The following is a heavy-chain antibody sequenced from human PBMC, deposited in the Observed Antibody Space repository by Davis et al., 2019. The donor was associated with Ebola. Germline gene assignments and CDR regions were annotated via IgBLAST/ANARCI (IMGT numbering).Heavy chain of an antibody. D-gene: IGHD3-22*01. CDR1: GGSTSSSSYY. CDR3: AGQDRGLGY. V-gene: IGHV4-61*05. Sequence: MPSETLSLTCTVSGGSTSSSSYYWGWIRQPPGKGLEWIGYMYYSGITDYNPSLRSRVTVSVDTSKNQFSLRLTSVTAADTAVYYCAGQDRGLGYWGQGTLVTVSS. CDR2: MYYSGIT. J-gene: IGHJ4*02.